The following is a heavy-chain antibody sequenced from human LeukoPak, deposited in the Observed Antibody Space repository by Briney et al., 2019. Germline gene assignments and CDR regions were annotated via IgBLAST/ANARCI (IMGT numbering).Heavy chain of an antibody. V-gene: IGHV3-23*01. Sequence: GGSLRLSCAASGFTFSSYAMTWVRQAPGKGLEWVSGISVSGDSTFYADSVKGRFTVSRHNSKNTLYLQMNSLRAEDTAVYYCAKSLFYDSSGQAFDYWGQGTLVTVSS. CDR3: AKSLFYDSSGQAFDY. D-gene: IGHD3-22*01. J-gene: IGHJ4*02. CDR1: GFTFSSYA. CDR2: ISVSGDST.